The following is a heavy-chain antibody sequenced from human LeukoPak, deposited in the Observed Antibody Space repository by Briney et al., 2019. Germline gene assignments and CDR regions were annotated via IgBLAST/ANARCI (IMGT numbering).Heavy chain of an antibody. CDR2: INHSGST. D-gene: IGHD2-15*01. CDR3: ARHRGSGGSKRGYYYMDV. CDR1: GGSFSGYY. V-gene: IGHV4-34*01. Sequence: SETLSLTCAVYGGSFSGYYWSWIPQPPGKGLEWSGEINHSGSTNYNPSLKSRVTISVDTSKHQFSLKLSSVTAADTAVYYCARHRGSGGSKRGYYYMDVWGKGTTVTISS. J-gene: IGHJ6*03.